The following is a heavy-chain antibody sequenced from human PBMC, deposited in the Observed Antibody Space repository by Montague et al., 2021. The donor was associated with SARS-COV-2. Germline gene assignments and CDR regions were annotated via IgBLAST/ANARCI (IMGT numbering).Heavy chain of an antibody. CDR1: GVSVSSRSYY. CDR3: ARRGDYGGPRFDY. CDR2: IYYSGST. Sequence: SETLSLTCTVSGVSVSSRSYYWGWIRQPPGKGLEWIGSIYYSGSTHYNPSLKSRVTISVDTSKNQFSLKLSSVTAADTAVYYCARRGDYGGPRFDYWGQGTLVSVSS. V-gene: IGHV4-39*01. J-gene: IGHJ4*02. D-gene: IGHD4-23*01.